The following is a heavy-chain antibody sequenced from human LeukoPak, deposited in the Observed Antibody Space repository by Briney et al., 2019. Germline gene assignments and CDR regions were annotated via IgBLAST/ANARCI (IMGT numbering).Heavy chain of an antibody. D-gene: IGHD6-13*01. CDR3: ARAYHSSWYLNWFDP. J-gene: IGHJ5*02. CDR2: IYYSGST. Sequence: SETLSLTCTVSGGSISSSSYYWGWIRQPPGTGLEWIGSIYYSGSTYYNPSLKSRVTISVDTSKNQFSLKLSSVTAADTAVYYCARAYHSSWYLNWFDPWGQGTLVTVSS. CDR1: GGSISSSSYY. V-gene: IGHV4-39*01.